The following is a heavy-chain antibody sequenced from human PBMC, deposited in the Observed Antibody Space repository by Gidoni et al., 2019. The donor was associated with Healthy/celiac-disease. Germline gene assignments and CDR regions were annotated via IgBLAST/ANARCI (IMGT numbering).Heavy chain of an antibody. CDR3: ARGIPRRITMVRGVIKRGYYFDY. D-gene: IGHD3-10*01. V-gene: IGHV3-33*01. J-gene: IGHJ4*02. CDR1: GFTFRSYG. CDR2: IWDDGSNK. Sequence: QVQLVASGGGVVQTGRSLRLSCAASGFTFRSYGMPWVCQAPGKGLEWVAVIWDDGSNKYYADSVKGRFTISRDNSKNTLYLQMNSLRAEDTAVYYCARGIPRRITMVRGVIKRGYYFDYWGQGTLVTVSS.